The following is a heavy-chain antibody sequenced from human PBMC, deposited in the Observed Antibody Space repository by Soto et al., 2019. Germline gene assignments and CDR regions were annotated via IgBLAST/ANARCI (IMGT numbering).Heavy chain of an antibody. CDR1: GGSISSGGYY. J-gene: IGHJ5*02. D-gene: IGHD1-20*01. CDR3: ARVGGINWFDP. V-gene: IGHV4-31*03. Sequence: QVQLQESGPGLVKPSQTLSLTCTVSGGSISSGGYYWSWIRQHPGKGLEWIGSIYYSGSTYYNPSLKRRVTISVDASKNQFSLKLSSVTAAGTAVCYCARVGGINWFDPWGQGTLVTVSS. CDR2: IYYSGST.